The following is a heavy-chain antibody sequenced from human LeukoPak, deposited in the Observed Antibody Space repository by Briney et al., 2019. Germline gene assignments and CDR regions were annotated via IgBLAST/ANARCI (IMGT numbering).Heavy chain of an antibody. CDR2: IGRGGTA. Sequence: GGSLRLSCAASGFTFSTYAMSWVRQAPGKGLDWVSAIGRGGTAYYAASVKGRFTISRDNSKNTLYLQLNSLTAEDTAVYYCTRGAYGDYDYWGQGTLVTVSS. V-gene: IGHV3-23*01. CDR1: GFTFSTYA. J-gene: IGHJ4*02. CDR3: TRGAYGDYDY. D-gene: IGHD4-17*01.